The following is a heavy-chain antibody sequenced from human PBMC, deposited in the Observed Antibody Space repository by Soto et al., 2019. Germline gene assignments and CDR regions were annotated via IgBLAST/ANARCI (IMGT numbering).Heavy chain of an antibody. CDR2: VHHSWGS. V-gene: IGHV4-59*08. CDR1: GGSISSYY. Sequence: QVQLQESGPGLVKPSETLSLSCTVSGGSISSYYWSWFRQSPGKRMEWIGYVHHSWGSSYNPSLQRRVAKSLDTSKSPFSLKVPPVTATDTAVYYCARQGFGPLHGLVDVWGQGTTVTVSS. D-gene: IGHD3-10*01. CDR3: ARQGFGPLHGLVDV. J-gene: IGHJ6*02.